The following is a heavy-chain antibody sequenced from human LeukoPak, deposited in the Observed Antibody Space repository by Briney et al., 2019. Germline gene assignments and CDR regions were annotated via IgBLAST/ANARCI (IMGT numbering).Heavy chain of an antibody. CDR1: GYTLTELS. Sequence: ASVKVSCKVSGYTLTELSMHWVRQAPGKGLEWMGGFDPEDGETIYAQKFQGRVTMTEDTSTDTAYMELSSLRSEDTAVYYCATEETVATTKVTHFDYWGQGTLVTVSS. J-gene: IGHJ4*02. CDR3: ATEETVATTKVTHFDY. V-gene: IGHV1-24*01. CDR2: FDPEDGET. D-gene: IGHD5-12*01.